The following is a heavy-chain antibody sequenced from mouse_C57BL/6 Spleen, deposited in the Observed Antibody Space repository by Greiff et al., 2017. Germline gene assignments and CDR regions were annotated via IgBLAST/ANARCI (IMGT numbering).Heavy chain of an antibody. V-gene: IGHV1-55*01. CDR1: GYTFTSYW. D-gene: IGHD1-1*01. CDR3: ARHYYGSSRDWYFDV. CDR2: IYPGSGST. J-gene: IGHJ1*03. Sequence: QVQLKQPGAELVKPGASVKMSCKASGYTFTSYWITWVKQRPGQGLEWIGDIYPGSGSTNYNEKFKSKATLTVDTSSSTAYMQLSSLTSEDSAVYYCARHYYGSSRDWYFDVWGTGTTVTVSS.